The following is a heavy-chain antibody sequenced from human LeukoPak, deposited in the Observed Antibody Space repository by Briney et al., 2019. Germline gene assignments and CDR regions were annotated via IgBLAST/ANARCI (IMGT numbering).Heavy chain of an antibody. V-gene: IGHV1-2*02. Sequence: GASVKVSCKASGYTFTGYYIHWVRQAPGQGLEWMGWINPKSGATNYAQKFQGRVTMTRDTSISTAYLELTWLRFDDTAVYYCARAGYSPGEGFDYWGQGTLVTVSS. J-gene: IGHJ4*02. CDR2: INPKSGAT. CDR3: ARAGYSPGEGFDY. D-gene: IGHD5-12*01. CDR1: GYTFTGYY.